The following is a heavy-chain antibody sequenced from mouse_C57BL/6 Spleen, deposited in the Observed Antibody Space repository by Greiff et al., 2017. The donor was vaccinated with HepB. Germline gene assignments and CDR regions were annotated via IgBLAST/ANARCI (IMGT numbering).Heavy chain of an antibody. J-gene: IGHJ1*03. CDR1: GFTFSDYG. Sequence: EVKVEESGGGLVQPGGSLKLSCAASGFTFSDYGMAWVRQAPRKGPEWVAFISNLAYSIYYADTVTGRFTISRENAKNTLYLEMSSLRSEDTAMYYGARRGDYYGSSRHWYFDVWGTGTTVTVSS. D-gene: IGHD1-1*01. V-gene: IGHV5-15*04. CDR3: ARRGDYYGSSRHWYFDV. CDR2: ISNLAYSI.